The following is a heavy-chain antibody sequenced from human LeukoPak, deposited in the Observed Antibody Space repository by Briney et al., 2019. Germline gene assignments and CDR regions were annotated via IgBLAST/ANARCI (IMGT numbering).Heavy chain of an antibody. V-gene: IGHV3-7*05. CDR3: ARGGDYFDH. Sequence: PGRSLRLSCAASGFSFSTFGMHWVRQAPGKGLEWVAKIKQDGSEKNYVDSVKGRFTISRDNAKNSLYLQMNSLRAEDTAVYHCARGGDYFDHWGQGTLVTVSS. D-gene: IGHD4-17*01. CDR1: GFSFSTFG. CDR2: IKQDGSEK. J-gene: IGHJ4*02.